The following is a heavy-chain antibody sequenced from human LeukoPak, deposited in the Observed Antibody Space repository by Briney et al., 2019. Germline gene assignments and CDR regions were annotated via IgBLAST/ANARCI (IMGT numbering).Heavy chain of an antibody. CDR1: GFTFSSYG. CDR2: IRYDGINK. V-gene: IGHV3-30*02. D-gene: IGHD3-10*01. CDR3: AKEGDYYGSGSYRDGFDI. Sequence: GGSLRLSCAASGFTFSSYGMHWVRQAPGKGLEWVAFIRYDGINKYYADSVKGRFTISRDSFKSTLYLQMNSLRPEDTAVYYCAKEGDYYGSGSYRDGFDIWGQGTRATVSS. J-gene: IGHJ3*02.